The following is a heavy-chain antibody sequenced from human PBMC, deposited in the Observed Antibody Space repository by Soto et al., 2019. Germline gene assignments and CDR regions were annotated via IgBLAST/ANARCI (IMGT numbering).Heavy chain of an antibody. D-gene: IGHD1-26*01. CDR1: GYSFSSLD. CDR3: ARGVTAGVDY. Sequence: QVQLVQSGAEVREPWASVKVSCKASGYSFSSLDINWVRQTTGQGLEWMGWMQPRDGRTGYAQKFQGRVTMTRDTSINTAYMELSSLTSDDTAFYYCARGVTAGVDYWGQGTLVTVSS. V-gene: IGHV1-8*01. CDR2: MQPRDGRT. J-gene: IGHJ4*02.